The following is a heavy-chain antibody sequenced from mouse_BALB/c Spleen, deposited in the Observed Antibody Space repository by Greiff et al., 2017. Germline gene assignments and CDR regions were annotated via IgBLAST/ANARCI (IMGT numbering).Heavy chain of an antibody. Sequence: EVQLQQSGAELVKPGASVKLSCTASGFNIKDTYMHWVKQRPEQGLEWIGRIDPANGNTKYDPKFQGKATITADTSSNTAYLQLSSLTSEDTAVYYCAREGYDGYYYAMDYWGQGTSVTVSS. J-gene: IGHJ4*01. CDR2: IDPANGNT. CDR1: GFNIKDTY. CDR3: AREGYDGYYYAMDY. V-gene: IGHV14-3*02. D-gene: IGHD2-3*01.